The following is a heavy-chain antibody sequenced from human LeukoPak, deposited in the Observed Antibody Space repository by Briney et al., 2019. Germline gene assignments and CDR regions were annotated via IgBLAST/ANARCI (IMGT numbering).Heavy chain of an antibody. V-gene: IGHV4-39*01. J-gene: IGHJ1*01. CDR1: GVSISSSSYY. CDR3: ARLYGSGSYYHGYFQH. CDR2: IYYSGNT. D-gene: IGHD3-10*01. Sequence: SETLSLTCTVFGVSISSSSYYWGWIRQPPGKGLEWIGSIYYSGNTYYKPSLKSRVTMSVDTSKNQFSLKLGSVTAADTAVYYCARLYGSGSYYHGYFQHWGQGALVTVSS.